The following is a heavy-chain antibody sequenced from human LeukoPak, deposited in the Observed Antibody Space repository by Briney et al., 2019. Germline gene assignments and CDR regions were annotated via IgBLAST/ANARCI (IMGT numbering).Heavy chain of an antibody. J-gene: IGHJ5*02. CDR1: GYSFTDYY. CDR3: ARADRLDGSPYLIGP. V-gene: IGHV1-2*02. D-gene: IGHD1-26*01. CDR2: FNPNSSGT. Sequence: ASVKVSCKTSGYSFTDYYMHWVRQAPGQGLEWMGWFNPNSSGTSTAQKFQGRITMTRDTSITTVYMEVSWLTSDDTAIYYCARADRLDGSPYLIGPWGQGTLVTVSS.